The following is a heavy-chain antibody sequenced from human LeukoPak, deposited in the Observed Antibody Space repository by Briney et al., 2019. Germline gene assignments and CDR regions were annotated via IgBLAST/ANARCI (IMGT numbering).Heavy chain of an antibody. CDR2: ISGSGGST. V-gene: IGHV3-23*01. D-gene: IGHD3-3*01. CDR1: GFTFSSYA. J-gene: IGHJ4*02. CDR3: AKDYTIFGVVHPRPYDY. Sequence: PGGSLRLSCAASGFTFSSYAMSWVRQAPGKGLEWVSAISGSGGSTYYADSVKGRFTISRDNSKNTLYLQMNNLRAEDTAVYYCAKDYTIFGVVHPRPYDYWGQGTLVTVSS.